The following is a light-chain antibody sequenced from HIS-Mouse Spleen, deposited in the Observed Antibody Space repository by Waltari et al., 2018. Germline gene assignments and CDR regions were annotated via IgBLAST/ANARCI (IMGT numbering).Light chain of an antibody. V-gene: IGKV3-11*01. CDR3: QQRSNWPIT. J-gene: IGKJ5*01. Sequence: EIVLTQSPATLSLSPGERATFSCRASQSVSSYLAWYQQKPGQAPRLLIYDASNRATGIPARFRGSGSGTDFTLTISSLEPEDFAVYYCQQRSNWPITFGQGTRLEIK. CDR1: QSVSSY. CDR2: DAS.